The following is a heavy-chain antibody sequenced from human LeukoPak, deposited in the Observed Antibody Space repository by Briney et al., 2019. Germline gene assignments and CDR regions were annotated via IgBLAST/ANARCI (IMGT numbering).Heavy chain of an antibody. J-gene: IGHJ6*04. D-gene: IGHD2-2*01. Sequence: SGTLSLTCAVYGGSISSSNWGSWVREPPGKRLEWIGEIYHSGSTNYNPSLKSRVTISVDKSKNQFSLKLSSVTAADTAVYYCARGDIVVVPAAIGSGDYYYYGMDVWGKGTTVTVSS. V-gene: IGHV4-4*02. CDR1: GGSISSSNW. CDR3: ARGDIVVVPAAIGSGDYYYYGMDV. CDR2: IYHSGST.